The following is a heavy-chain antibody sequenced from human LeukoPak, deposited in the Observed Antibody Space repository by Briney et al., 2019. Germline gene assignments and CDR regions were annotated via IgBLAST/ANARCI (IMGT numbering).Heavy chain of an antibody. D-gene: IGHD3-10*01. CDR1: GYTFTGYY. CDR2: INPNSGGT. CDR3: AREFGRWYYGSGSYSGLVNDAFDI. Sequence: GASVKVSCKASGYTFTGYYMHWVRQAPGQGLEWMGWINPNSGGTNYAQKFQGRVTMTRDTSISTAYMELSRLRSDDTAVYYCAREFGRWYYGSGSYSGLVNDAFDIWGQGTMVTVSS. J-gene: IGHJ3*02. V-gene: IGHV1-2*02.